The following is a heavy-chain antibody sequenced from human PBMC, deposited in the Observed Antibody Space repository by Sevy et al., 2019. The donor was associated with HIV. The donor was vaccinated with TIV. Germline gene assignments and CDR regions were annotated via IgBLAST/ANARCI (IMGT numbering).Heavy chain of an antibody. J-gene: IGHJ4*02. V-gene: IGHV3-21*06. Sequence: GGSLRLSCAASGFTFSTYNTNWVRQAPGKGLEWVSSISGLSNYIYYADSMKGRFTISRDNAKNTLNLQMNSLRGGDTAVYFCARGPPDGSYDYFDSWGQGILVTVSS. CDR2: ISGLSNYI. D-gene: IGHD3-10*01. CDR3: ARGPPDGSYDYFDS. CDR1: GFTFSTYN.